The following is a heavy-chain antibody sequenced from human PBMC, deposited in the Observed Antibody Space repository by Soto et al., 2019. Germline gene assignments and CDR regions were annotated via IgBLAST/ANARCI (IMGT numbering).Heavy chain of an antibody. Sequence: GGSLSLSCAASGFTFSTYGMHWVRQAPGKGLEWVSAINSAGSTFYADSVKGRFTISRDNSKNTLYLQMNSLRVEDTAMYYCVRENYYYGMDVWGQGTAVTVSS. CDR3: VRENYYYGMDV. V-gene: IGHV3-66*01. CDR2: INSAGST. CDR1: GFTFSTYG. J-gene: IGHJ6*02.